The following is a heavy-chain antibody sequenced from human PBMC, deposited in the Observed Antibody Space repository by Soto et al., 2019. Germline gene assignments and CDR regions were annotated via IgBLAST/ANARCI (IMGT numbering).Heavy chain of an antibody. V-gene: IGHV5-51*01. CDR2: IYPGDSDT. J-gene: IGHJ6*02. CDR1: GYSLTSYW. CDR3: AIGAAYSSFCLDV. D-gene: IGHD6-6*01. Sequence: GESLKLSCKGSGYSLTSYWIGWVRQMPGKGREWMGIIYPGDSDTRYSPSFQGQVTISADKSISTAYLQWSSLKASDTAMYYCAIGAAYSSFCLDVWGQGTTVTVSS.